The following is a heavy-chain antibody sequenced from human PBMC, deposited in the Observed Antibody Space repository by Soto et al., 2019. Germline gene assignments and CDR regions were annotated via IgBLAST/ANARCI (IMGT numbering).Heavy chain of an antibody. CDR3: ARDWKEKVGSTFYY. V-gene: IGHV1-18*01. D-gene: IGHD1-26*01. CDR2: ISAYNGKT. CDR1: GYTFTRYG. J-gene: IGHJ4*02. Sequence: ASVKVSCKASGYTFTRYGISWVRQAPGQGLEWMGWISAYNGKTNYAQTLQGRVTMTTDTSTSTAYMELRSLRSDDTAVYYCARDWKEKVGSTFYYWGRGTWVTVSS.